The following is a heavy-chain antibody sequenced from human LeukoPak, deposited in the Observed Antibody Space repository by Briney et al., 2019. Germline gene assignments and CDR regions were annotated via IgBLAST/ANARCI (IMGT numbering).Heavy chain of an antibody. D-gene: IGHD3-10*01. CDR1: GFTFSDYW. J-gene: IGHJ4*02. Sequence: GGSLRLSCAASGFTFSDYWMTWVRQAPGKGLEWVANIKQDGSKKYYVDSVKGRFTISRDNAKNSLYLQMNSLRAEDTAVYYCAKEAGGSGSFWGQGTLVTVSS. CDR2: IKQDGSKK. V-gene: IGHV3-7*01. CDR3: AKEAGGSGSF.